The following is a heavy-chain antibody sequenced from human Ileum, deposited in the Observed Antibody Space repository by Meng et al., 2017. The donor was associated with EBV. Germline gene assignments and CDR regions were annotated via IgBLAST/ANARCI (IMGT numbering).Heavy chain of an antibody. V-gene: IGHV1-18*01. J-gene: IGHJ4*02. CDR2: ISAYNGNT. D-gene: IGHD1-26*01. Sequence: QIPRWQAGCEGKEPGESVKVPCKASGYTFSNYGISWLRQAPGQGLEWMGWISAYNGNTNYAQNLQGRVTMTTDTSTGTAYMEVRSLRSDDTAVYYCARAGNGGSYYFTYWGQGTLVTVSS. CDR3: ARAGNGGSYYFTY. CDR1: GYTFSNYG.